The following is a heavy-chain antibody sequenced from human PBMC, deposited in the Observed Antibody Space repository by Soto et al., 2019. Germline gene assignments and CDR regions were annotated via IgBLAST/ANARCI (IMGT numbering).Heavy chain of an antibody. D-gene: IGHD3-16*01. CDR3: ARALRFGSYYYFYMDV. J-gene: IGHJ6*03. V-gene: IGHV3-48*01. CDR1: GFNFSTYS. Sequence: GSLRLSCTASGFNFSTYSMNWVRQAPGKGLEWVSYISGVTSTIYYADSVTGRFTISRDNAKNSLYLQMNSLRAEDTAVYYCARALRFGSYYYFYMDVWGKGTTVTV. CDR2: ISGVTSTI.